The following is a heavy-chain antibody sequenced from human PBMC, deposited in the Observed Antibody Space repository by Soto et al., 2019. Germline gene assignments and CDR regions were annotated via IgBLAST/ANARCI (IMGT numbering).Heavy chain of an antibody. CDR1: GFTFSSYA. D-gene: IGHD6-13*01. V-gene: IGHV3-23*01. J-gene: IGHJ4*02. CDR2: ISGSGGST. CDR3: ARDLLLDSSSWYDY. Sequence: EVQLLESGGGLVQPGGSLRLSCAASGFTFSSYAMSWVRQAPGKGLEWVSAISGSGGSTYYADSVKGRFTISRDNSKNTLYLQMNSLRAEDTAVYYCARDLLLDSSSWYDYWGQGTLVTVSS.